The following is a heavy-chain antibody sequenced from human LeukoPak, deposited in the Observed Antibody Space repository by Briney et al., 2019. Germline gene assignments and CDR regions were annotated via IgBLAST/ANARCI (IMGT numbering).Heavy chain of an antibody. CDR3: AKEDRQPHPDPFDY. D-gene: IGHD1-14*01. Sequence: GGSLRLSCAASGLTVSSNYMNWVRQAPGKGLEWVSAISGSGGRTYYADSVKGRFTISRDNSKNTLYLQMNSLRAEDTAAYYCAKEDRQPHPDPFDYWGQGTLVTVSS. CDR2: ISGSGGRT. J-gene: IGHJ4*02. V-gene: IGHV3-23*01. CDR1: GLTVSSNY.